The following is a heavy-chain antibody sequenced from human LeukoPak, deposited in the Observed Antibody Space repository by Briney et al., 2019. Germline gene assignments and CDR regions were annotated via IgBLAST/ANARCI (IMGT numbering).Heavy chain of an antibody. CDR2: ISSNGHT. CDR3: VKDNREEDWFDP. CDR1: GFTFRKYS. V-gene: IGHV3-64D*09. J-gene: IGHJ5*02. Sequence: GGSLRLSCSASGFTFRKYSMHWVRQGPGKGLEYVSAISSNGHTYYADSVKGRFTISRDNSKSTLYLQMSSLRPEDTAVYYCVKDNREEDWFDPWGQGTLVTLSS. D-gene: IGHD2/OR15-2a*01.